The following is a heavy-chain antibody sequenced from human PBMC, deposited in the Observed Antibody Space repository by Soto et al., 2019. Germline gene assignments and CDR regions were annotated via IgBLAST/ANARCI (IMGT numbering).Heavy chain of an antibody. V-gene: IGHV3-20*04. Sequence: PGGSLRLSCAASGFTFDDYGMSWVRQAPGKGLEWVSGINWNGGSTGYADSVKGRFTISRDNAKNSLYQQMNSLRAEDTALYYCARDGYDQYYYYYGMDVWGQGTTVTGSS. J-gene: IGHJ6*02. D-gene: IGHD5-12*01. CDR3: ARDGYDQYYYYYGMDV. CDR1: GFTFDDYG. CDR2: INWNGGST.